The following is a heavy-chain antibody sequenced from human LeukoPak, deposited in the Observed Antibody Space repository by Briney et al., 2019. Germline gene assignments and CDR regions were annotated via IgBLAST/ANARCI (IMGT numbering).Heavy chain of an antibody. D-gene: IGHD3-22*01. J-gene: IGHJ3*02. CDR1: GYTLTELS. Sequence: ASVKVSCKVSGYTLTELSMHWVRQAPGKGLEWMGGFDPEDGETIYAQKFQGRVTMTEDTSTDTAYMELSSLRSEDTAVYYCVKFEYYYDRSGYYLRGNGFDIWGQGTMVTVSS. V-gene: IGHV1-24*01. CDR2: FDPEDGET. CDR3: VKFEYYYDRSGYYLRGNGFDI.